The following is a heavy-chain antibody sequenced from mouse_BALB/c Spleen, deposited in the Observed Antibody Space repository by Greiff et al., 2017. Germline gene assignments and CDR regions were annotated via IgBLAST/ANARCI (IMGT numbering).Heavy chain of an antibody. CDR1: GYTFTSYW. CDR2: INPSNGRT. CDR3: ARSYYYGSSFWYFDV. V-gene: IGHV1S81*02. D-gene: IGHD1-1*01. Sequence: QVQLQQPGAELVKPGASVKLSCKASGYTFTSYWMHWVKQRPGQGLEWIGEINPSNGRTNYNEKFKSKATLTVDKSSSTAYMQLSSLTSEDSAVYYCARSYYYGSSFWYFDVWGAGTTVTVSS. J-gene: IGHJ1*01.